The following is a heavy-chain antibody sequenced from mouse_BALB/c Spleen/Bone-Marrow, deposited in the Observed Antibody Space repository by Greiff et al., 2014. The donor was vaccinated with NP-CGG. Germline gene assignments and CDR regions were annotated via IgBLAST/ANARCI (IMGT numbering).Heavy chain of an antibody. CDR3: TIDRGVQCYRMDY. CDR2: ISDGGSYI. V-gene: IGHV5-4*02. CDR1: GFTFSDFY. D-gene: IGHD2-14*01. J-gene: IGHJ4*01. Sequence: EVKLVESGGGLVKPGGSLKLSCAASGFTFSDFYMYWARQTPEKRLEWVGTISDGGSYIYYPDSVKGRFTISRDDAKNNLYLQRSRLKSKDTAMYYSTIDRGVQCYRMDYWGQGTSVTVSS.